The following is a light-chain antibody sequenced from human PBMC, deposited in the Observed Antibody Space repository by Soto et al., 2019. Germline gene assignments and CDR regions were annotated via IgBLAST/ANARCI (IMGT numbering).Light chain of an antibody. CDR1: ISDFVVYNY. V-gene: IGLV2-14*01. CDR3: SSHTLSSALQV. CDR2: GVS. J-gene: IGLJ1*01. Sequence: QAVVTQPASVSGSPGQSITISCSGTISDFVVYNYVSWYQQHPGKAPKLMLYGVSKRPSGVSNRFSGSKSGDTASLTISGLQAEDEADYYCSSHTLSSALQVFGTGTKVTVL.